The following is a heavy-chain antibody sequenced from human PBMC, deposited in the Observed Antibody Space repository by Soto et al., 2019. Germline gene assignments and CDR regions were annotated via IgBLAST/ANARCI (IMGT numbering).Heavy chain of an antibody. CDR2: IRSKANTYAT. V-gene: IGHV3-73*01. D-gene: IGHD3-3*01. CDR1: GFTFSCSA. J-gene: IGHJ4*02. CDR3: ARGVYDFWSGHPKRLDY. Sequence: GGSLRLSCAASGFTFSCSAMHWVRQSSGKGLEWVGRIRSKANTYATAYAVSVKGRFTISRDDSRNTAYLQMNSLKTEDTAVYYCARGVYDFWSGHPKRLDYWGQGTVVTVSS.